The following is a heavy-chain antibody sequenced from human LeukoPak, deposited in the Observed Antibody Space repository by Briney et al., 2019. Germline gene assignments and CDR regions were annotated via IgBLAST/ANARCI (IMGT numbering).Heavy chain of an antibody. D-gene: IGHD7-27*01. Sequence: GGSLRLSCAASGFTFSDYAINWVRQAPGKGLEWVSTISRGGVISYYADSVKGRFTISRDNSNNTLYLHMNSLGAEDTAVYYCVSRAGSPWGPFDDWGQGTLVTVSS. J-gene: IGHJ4*02. V-gene: IGHV3-23*01. CDR1: GFTFSDYA. CDR3: VSRAGSPWGPFDD. CDR2: ISRGGVIS.